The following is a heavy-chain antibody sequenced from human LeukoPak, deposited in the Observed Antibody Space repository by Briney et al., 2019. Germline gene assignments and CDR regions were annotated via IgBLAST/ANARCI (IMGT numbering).Heavy chain of an antibody. CDR1: GFPFSTYA. CDR3: AESSWFDSFDY. V-gene: IGHV3-23*01. Sequence: GGSLRLSCAASGFPFSTYAMNWVRLAPGKGLEWVSSIRGTGGDTYYADSVKGRFIISRDNSKNTLYLQMNSLRAEDTAVYYCAESSWFDSFDYWGQGTLVTVSS. CDR2: IRGTGGDT. J-gene: IGHJ4*02. D-gene: IGHD3-10*01.